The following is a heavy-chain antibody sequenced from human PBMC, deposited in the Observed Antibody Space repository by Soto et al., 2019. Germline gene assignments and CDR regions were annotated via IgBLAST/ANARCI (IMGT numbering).Heavy chain of an antibody. V-gene: IGHV1-8*01. Sequence: ASVQVSCQASGCTFTSYDINWVRQATGQGLEWMGWMNPNSGNTGYAQKFQGRVTMTSNTSISTAYMELSSLRSEDTAVYYCARPYYDYVWGSYRPDAFDIWGQGTRGTVSS. CDR1: GCTFTSYD. D-gene: IGHD3-16*02. CDR3: ARPYYDYVWGSYRPDAFDI. CDR2: MNPNSGNT. J-gene: IGHJ3*02.